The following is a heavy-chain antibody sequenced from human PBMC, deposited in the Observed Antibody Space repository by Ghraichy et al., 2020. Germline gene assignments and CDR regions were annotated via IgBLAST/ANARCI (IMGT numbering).Heavy chain of an antibody. CDR1: GGSISGYY. CDR2: ISYSGST. CDR3: ARHDWGFDFDY. V-gene: IGHV4-59*08. Sequence: SETLSLTCAVSGGSISGYYWSWIRQPPGKGLEWIGYISYSGSTTYNPSLKSRVTISVDTSNNQFSLKLTSVTAADTAVYYCARHDWGFDFDYWGQGTLVTVSS. D-gene: IGHD7-27*01. J-gene: IGHJ4*02.